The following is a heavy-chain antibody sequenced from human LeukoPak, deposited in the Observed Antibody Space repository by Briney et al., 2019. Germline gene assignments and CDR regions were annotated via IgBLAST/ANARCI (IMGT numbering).Heavy chain of an antibody. CDR1: GFTVSSNY. D-gene: IGHD6-13*01. CDR2: IYSGGDT. J-gene: IGHJ4*02. V-gene: IGHV3-53*01. CDR3: ASQYSSSWSFDY. Sequence: PGGSLRLSCAASGFTVSSNYMNWVRQAPGKGLEWVSVIYSGGDTYYADSVKGRFTISRDNSKNTLFLQMNSLRAEDTAVYYCASQYSSSWSFDYWGRGTLVTVSS.